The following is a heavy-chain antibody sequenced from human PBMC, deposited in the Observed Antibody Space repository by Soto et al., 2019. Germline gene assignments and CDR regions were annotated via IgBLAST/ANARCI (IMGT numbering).Heavy chain of an antibody. CDR1: VDSVSTGSYD. CDR3: ARDGHGMDV. CDR2: IFFTGSA. Sequence: PSESLYLTCTVSVDSVSTGSYDWGCIRQPPGKGLEWIGKIFFTGSAHYNPSLRNRVTMSVDTSKDQFSLTLTSVTAADTAVYYCARDGHGMDVWGQGPTVPVSS. V-gene: IGHV4-61*01. J-gene: IGHJ6*02.